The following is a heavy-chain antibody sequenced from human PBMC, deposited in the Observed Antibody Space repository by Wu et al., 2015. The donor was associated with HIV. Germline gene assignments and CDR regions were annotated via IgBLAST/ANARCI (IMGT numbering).Heavy chain of an antibody. Sequence: QVQLEQSGAVVKKPGASVRVPCKVSGYSLTKLSIHWVRQARGRGLEWMGGFDPEDGKIIYAQRFQGRVAMTEDRSTDTAYIDLNSLRSEDTAVYYCARTGEGGYDSSFDYWGQGTLVTVSS. CDR2: FDPEDGKI. J-gene: IGHJ4*02. CDR3: ARTGEGGYDSSFDY. V-gene: IGHV1-24*01. D-gene: IGHD5-12*01. CDR1: GYSLTKLS.